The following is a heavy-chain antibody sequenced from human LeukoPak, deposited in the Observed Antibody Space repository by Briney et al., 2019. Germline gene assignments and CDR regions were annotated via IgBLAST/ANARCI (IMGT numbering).Heavy chain of an antibody. J-gene: IGHJ4*02. CDR2: ISGSGGST. V-gene: IGHV3-23*01. D-gene: IGHD3-22*01. CDR1: GFTFSSYA. CDR3: AKATTYYCDSSGYLDLDY. Sequence: GGSLRLSCAASGFTFSSYAMSWVRQAPGKGLEWVSAISGSGGSTYYADSVKGRFTISRDNSKNTLYLQMNSLRAEDTAVYYCAKATTYYCDSSGYLDLDYWGQGTLVTVSS.